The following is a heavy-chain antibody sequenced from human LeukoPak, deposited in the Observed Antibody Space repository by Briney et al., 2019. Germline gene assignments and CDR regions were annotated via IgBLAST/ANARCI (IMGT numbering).Heavy chain of an antibody. D-gene: IGHD3-10*01. J-gene: IGHJ5*02. Sequence: GESLQISCKGSGYSFTSYWIGWVRQMPGKGLEWMGIMYPGDSNTRYSPSFQGQVTISADKSITTAYLQWSSLKASDTAMYYCMRLNYYDSGSYYNVNYNWFDPWGQGTLVTVSS. CDR2: MYPGDSNT. V-gene: IGHV5-51*01. CDR3: MRLNYYDSGSYYNVNYNWFDP. CDR1: GYSFTSYW.